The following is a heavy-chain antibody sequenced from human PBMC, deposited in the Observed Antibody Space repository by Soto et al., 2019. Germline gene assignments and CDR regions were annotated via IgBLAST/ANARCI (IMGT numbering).Heavy chain of an antibody. Sequence: PGGSLRLSCAASGFTCSSYSMNWVRQAPGKGLEWVSSISSSSSYIYYADSVKGRFTISRDNAKNSLYLQMNSLRAEDTAVYSWARDGMAARYNWLDTCGQGTLVTVSS. D-gene: IGHD1-26*01. CDR3: ARDGMAARYNWLDT. V-gene: IGHV3-21*01. J-gene: IGHJ5*02. CDR1: GFTCSSYS. CDR2: ISSSSSYI.